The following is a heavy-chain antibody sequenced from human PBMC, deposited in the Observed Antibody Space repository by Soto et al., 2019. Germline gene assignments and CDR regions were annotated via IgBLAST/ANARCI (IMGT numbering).Heavy chain of an antibody. Sequence: ASVKVSCKASGYTFNTYGISWVRQAPGQGLEWMGWISTFNGETRYAQKFQARVTVTTDTSTTTGYMELRSLRSDDTAVYYCARDVGYCSSSTCLIDHWGQGTLVTAPQ. J-gene: IGHJ4*02. D-gene: IGHD2-2*01. CDR2: ISTFNGET. CDR3: ARDVGYCSSSTCLIDH. CDR1: GYTFNTYG. V-gene: IGHV1-18*01.